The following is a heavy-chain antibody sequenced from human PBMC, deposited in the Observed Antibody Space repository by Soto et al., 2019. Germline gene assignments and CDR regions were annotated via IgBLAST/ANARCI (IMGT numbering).Heavy chain of an antibody. CDR3: AKELGIKVVATIKDY. J-gene: IGHJ4*02. Sequence: QVQLVESGGGVVQPGRSLKLSCAASGFTFSSYGMHWVRQAPGKGLEWVAVISYDGSNKYYADSVKGRFTISRDNSKNTLYLQMNSLRAEDTAVYYCAKELGIKVVATIKDYWGQGTLVTVSS. D-gene: IGHD5-12*01. CDR1: GFTFSSYG. V-gene: IGHV3-30*18. CDR2: ISYDGSNK.